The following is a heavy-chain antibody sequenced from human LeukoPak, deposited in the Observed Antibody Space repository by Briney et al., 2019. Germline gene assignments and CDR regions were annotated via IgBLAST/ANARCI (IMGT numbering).Heavy chain of an antibody. V-gene: IGHV3-7*01. CDR3: ARGIVVVVGASDHFDY. D-gene: IGHD2-15*01. Sequence: GGSLRLACVASGFTFSTYWMNWLRQAPGKGLERVGTISPDGSDKYYVDSVKGRFTISSDNAKTSLYLQINSLRADDTALYFCARGIVVVVGASDHFDYWGQGTLITVSS. CDR2: ISPDGSDK. CDR1: GFTFSTYW. J-gene: IGHJ4*02.